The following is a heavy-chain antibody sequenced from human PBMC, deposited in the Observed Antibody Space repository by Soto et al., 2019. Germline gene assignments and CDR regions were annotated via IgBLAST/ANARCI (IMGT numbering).Heavy chain of an antibody. CDR1: GFTFSSYG. Sequence: PGGSLRLSCAASGFTFSSYGMHWVRQAPGKGLEWVAVIWYDGSNKYYADSVKGRFTISRDNSKNTLYLQMNSLRAEDTAVCYCARDHGIVVVPAALFDYWGQGALVTVSS. J-gene: IGHJ4*02. CDR2: IWYDGSNK. V-gene: IGHV3-33*01. D-gene: IGHD2-2*01. CDR3: ARDHGIVVVPAALFDY.